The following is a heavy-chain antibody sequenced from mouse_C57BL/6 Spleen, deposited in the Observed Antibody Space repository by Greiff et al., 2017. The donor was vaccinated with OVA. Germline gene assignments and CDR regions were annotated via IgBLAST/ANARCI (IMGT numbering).Heavy chain of an antibody. V-gene: IGHV1-55*01. Sequence: VQLQQPGAELVKPGASVKMSCKASGYTFTSYWITWVKQRPGQGLEWIGDIYPGSGSTNYNEKFKSKATLTVDTSSSTAYMQLSSLTSEDSAVYYCARWGEYDYDRPWFAYWGQGTLVTVSA. CDR3: ARWGEYDYDRPWFAY. CDR2: IYPGSGST. D-gene: IGHD2-4*01. CDR1: GYTFTSYW. J-gene: IGHJ3*01.